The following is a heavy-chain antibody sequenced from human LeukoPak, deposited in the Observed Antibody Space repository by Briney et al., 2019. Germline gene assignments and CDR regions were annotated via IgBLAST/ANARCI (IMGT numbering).Heavy chain of an antibody. J-gene: IGHJ4*02. CDR1: GFTFSSYA. CDR2: ISGSGGST. Sequence: GESLRLYCAASGFTFSSYAMSWVRQAPGKGLEWVSAISGSGGSTYYADSVKGRFTISRDNSKNTLYLQMNSLRAEDTAVYYCAKEVGYYDSPPDYWGQGTLVTVSS. V-gene: IGHV3-23*01. CDR3: AKEVGYYDSPPDY. D-gene: IGHD3-22*01.